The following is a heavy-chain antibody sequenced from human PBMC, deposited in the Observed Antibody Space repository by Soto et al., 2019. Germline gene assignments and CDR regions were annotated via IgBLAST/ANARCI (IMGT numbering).Heavy chain of an antibody. V-gene: IGHV4-30-4*01. D-gene: IGHD2-15*01. Sequence: SETLSLTCTFSVVSISSGDYYCSWIRQPPGKGLEWIGYIYYSGSTYYNPSLKSRVTISVDTSKNQFSLKLSSVTAADTAVYYCARAVATYFGTWFDPLGQGTLVNVSS. CDR1: VVSISSGDYY. CDR2: IYYSGST. CDR3: ARAVATYFGTWFDP. J-gene: IGHJ5*02.